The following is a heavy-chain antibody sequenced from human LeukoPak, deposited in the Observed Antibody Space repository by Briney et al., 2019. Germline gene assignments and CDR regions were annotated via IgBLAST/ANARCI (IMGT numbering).Heavy chain of an antibody. V-gene: IGHV4-59*01. CDR3: ARGEMATITVDY. CDR1: GGSISSYY. Sequence: PSETLSLTCTVSGGSISSYYWSWIRQPPGKGLEWIGYIYYSGSTNYNPSLKSRVTISVDTSKNQFSLKLSSVTAADTAVYYCARGEMATITVDYWGRGTLVTVSS. D-gene: IGHD5-24*01. J-gene: IGHJ4*02. CDR2: IYYSGST.